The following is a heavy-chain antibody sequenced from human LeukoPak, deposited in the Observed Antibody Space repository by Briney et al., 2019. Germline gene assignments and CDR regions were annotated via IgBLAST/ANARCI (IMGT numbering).Heavy chain of an antibody. V-gene: IGHV3-30*18. D-gene: IGHD1-1*01. CDR2: ISYDGSNK. J-gene: IGHJ4*02. CDR3: AKSRDWTYAPFDY. Sequence: GGSLRLSCAASGSTFSSYGMHWVRQAPGKGLEWVAVISYDGSNKYYADSVKGRFTISRDNSKNTLYLQMNSLRAEDTAVYYCAKSRDWTYAPFDYWGQGTLVTVSS. CDR1: GSTFSSYG.